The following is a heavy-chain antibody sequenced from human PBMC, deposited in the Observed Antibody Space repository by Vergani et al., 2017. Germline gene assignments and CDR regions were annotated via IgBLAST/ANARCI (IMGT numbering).Heavy chain of an antibody. V-gene: IGHV3-30*02. CDR3: ANHYGMDV. Sequence: QVQLVESGGGVVQPGGPLRLSCAASGCTFSSYGMHWVRQAPGKGLEWVAFIRYDGSNKYYADSVKGRFTISRDNSKNTLYLQMNSLRAEDTAVYYCANHYGMDVWGQGTTVTVSS. CDR2: IRYDGSNK. CDR1: GCTFSSYG. J-gene: IGHJ6*02.